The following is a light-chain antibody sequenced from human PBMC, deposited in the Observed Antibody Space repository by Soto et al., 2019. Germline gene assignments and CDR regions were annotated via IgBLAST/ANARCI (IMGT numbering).Light chain of an antibody. CDR3: SSYAGRNNYV. J-gene: IGLJ1*01. CDR1: KNNLGSYDL. CDR2: EVN. Sequence: QSVLTQPASVSGSPGQSITVSCTGTKNNLGSYDLVSWYQKYPDKAPTLLIYEVNTRPSGVPDRFSGSKSGNTATLTVSGLQAEDEADYYCSSYAGRNNYVFGTGTKVTVL. V-gene: IGLV2-23*02.